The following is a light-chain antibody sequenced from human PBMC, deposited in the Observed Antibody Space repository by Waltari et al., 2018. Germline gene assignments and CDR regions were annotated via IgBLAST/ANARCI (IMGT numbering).Light chain of an antibody. J-gene: IGKJ1*01. Sequence: DIVMTQSQLSLPVTPGEPASISCRSSQSLLHSNGYNYLDWYLQKPGHSPQLLIYLGSNRSSGVPDRFSGSGSGTDFTLKISRVEAEDVGVYYCMQALQTPRTFGQGTKVEIK. CDR3: MQALQTPRT. V-gene: IGKV2-28*01. CDR1: QSLLHSNGYNY. CDR2: LGS.